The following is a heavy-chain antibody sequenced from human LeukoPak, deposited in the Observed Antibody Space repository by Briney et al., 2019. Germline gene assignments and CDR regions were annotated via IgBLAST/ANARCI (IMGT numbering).Heavy chain of an antibody. D-gene: IGHD1-1*01. CDR2: ISSSSSYI. CDR1: GFTFSSYS. CDR3: ARESYKWNDVPNYYYYYMDV. J-gene: IGHJ6*03. V-gene: IGHV3-21*01. Sequence: PGGSLRLSCAASGFTFSSYSMNWVRQAPGKGLEWVSSISSSSSYIYYADSVKGRFPISRDNAKNSLYLQMNSLRAEDTAVYYCARESYKWNDVPNYYYYYMDVWSKGTTVTVSS.